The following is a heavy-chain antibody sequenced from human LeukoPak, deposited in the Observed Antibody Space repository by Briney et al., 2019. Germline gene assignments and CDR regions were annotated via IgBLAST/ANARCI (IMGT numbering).Heavy chain of an antibody. CDR3: ARSSIAARPNWFDP. J-gene: IGHJ5*02. CDR1: GGSIIDSSCY. Sequence: SETLSLTCTVSGGSIIDSSCYWAWIRQPPGKGLEWIGYIYYSGSTNYNPSLKSRVTISVDTSKNQFSLKLSSVTAADTAVYYCARSSIAARPNWFDPWGQGTLVTVSS. V-gene: IGHV4-61*05. D-gene: IGHD6-6*01. CDR2: IYYSGST.